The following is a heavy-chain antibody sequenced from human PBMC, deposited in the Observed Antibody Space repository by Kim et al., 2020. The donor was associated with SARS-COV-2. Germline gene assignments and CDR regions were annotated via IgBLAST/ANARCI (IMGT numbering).Heavy chain of an antibody. J-gene: IGHJ4*02. CDR3: ARNTIFGVALMFDY. D-gene: IGHD3-3*01. Sequence: NPARKSRVTISVDTSKNQFSLKLSSVTAADTAMYYCARNTIFGVALMFDYWGQGTLVTVSS. V-gene: IGHV4-59*01.